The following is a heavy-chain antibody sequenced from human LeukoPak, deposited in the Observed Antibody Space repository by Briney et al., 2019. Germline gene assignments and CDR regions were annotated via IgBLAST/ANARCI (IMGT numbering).Heavy chain of an antibody. J-gene: IGHJ4*02. CDR2: ISPSGDSP. Sequence: PGGSLRLSCAASGFTFSSYAMNWVRQSPGKGLEWISHISPSGDSPYYADSVRGRFTIARDNSKNTVYLQMNSLRPEDTAIYYCASLRFDYRGQGTLVTVSS. CDR3: ASLRFDY. CDR1: GFTFSSYA. V-gene: IGHV3-23*01.